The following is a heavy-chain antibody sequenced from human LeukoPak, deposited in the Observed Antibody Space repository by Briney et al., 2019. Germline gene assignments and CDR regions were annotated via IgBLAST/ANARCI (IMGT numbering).Heavy chain of an antibody. D-gene: IGHD6-19*01. CDR1: GFTFNSYS. Sequence: GGSLRLSCVASGFTFNSYSMNWVRQAPGKGLEWVSAISHSSSYTYYADSVKGRFTISRDNAKNSLYLQMNSLRAEDTAVYYCAREDSSGWYPTPFDYWGQGTLVTVSS. CDR2: ISHSSSYT. V-gene: IGHV3-21*01. CDR3: AREDSSGWYPTPFDY. J-gene: IGHJ4*02.